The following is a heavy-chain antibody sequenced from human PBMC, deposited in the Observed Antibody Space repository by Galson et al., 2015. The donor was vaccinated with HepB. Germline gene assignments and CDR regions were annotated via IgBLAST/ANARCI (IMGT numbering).Heavy chain of an antibody. D-gene: IGHD3-10*01. CDR2: ISYDGSNK. CDR3: AKDYWGRRTIWFYFDY. J-gene: IGHJ4*02. V-gene: IGHV3-30*18. CDR1: GFTFSSYG. Sequence: SLRLSCAASGFTFSSYGMHWVRQAPGKGLGWVAVISYDGSNKYHADSVKVRFTISRDNSKNTLYLQMNSLRAEDTAVYYCAKDYWGRRTIWFYFDYWGQGTLVTVSS.